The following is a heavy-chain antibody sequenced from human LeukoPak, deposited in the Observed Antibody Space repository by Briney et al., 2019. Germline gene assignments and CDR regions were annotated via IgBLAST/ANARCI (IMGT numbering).Heavy chain of an antibody. V-gene: IGHV3-23*01. D-gene: IGHD1-26*01. Sequence: GGSLRLSCAVSGMSISKSGMSWVRQTRGKGLEWVSAISSGGSTNYADSVKGRFTISRDSSKNTLTLQMNSLRAEDTAVYYCAKLVGGTYYWGQGTLVTVSS. CDR2: ISSGGST. CDR1: GMSISKSG. CDR3: AKLVGGTYY. J-gene: IGHJ4*02.